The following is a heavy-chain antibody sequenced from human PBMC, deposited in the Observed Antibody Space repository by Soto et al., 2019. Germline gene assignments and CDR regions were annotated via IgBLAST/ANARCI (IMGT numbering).Heavy chain of an antibody. CDR2: IYYSGST. Sequence: QVQLQESGPGLVKPSETLSLTCTVSGGSISSYYWSWIRQPPGKGLEWIGYIYYSGSTNYNPSLKSRVTISVDTSKNQFSLKLSSVTAADTAVYYCARVTVDTRGYYYYYGMDVWDQGTTVTVSS. CDR3: ARVTVDTRGYYYYYGMDV. V-gene: IGHV4-59*01. D-gene: IGHD1-20*01. CDR1: GGSISSYY. J-gene: IGHJ6*02.